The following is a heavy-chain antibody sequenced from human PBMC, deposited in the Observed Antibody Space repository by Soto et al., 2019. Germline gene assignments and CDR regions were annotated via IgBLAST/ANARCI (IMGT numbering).Heavy chain of an antibody. Sequence: SETLSLTCTVSGGSVSSNSYSWGWVRQSPGKGLEWIGTLYSNDNTHYNPSLLSRVTISVDTSKNEFSLKLSSVTAADTAVYYCAITGYYYDSSGYYLHYWGQGTLVTVSS. V-gene: IGHV4-39*07. CDR1: GGSVSSNSYS. J-gene: IGHJ4*02. D-gene: IGHD3-22*01. CDR3: AITGYYYDSSGYYLHY. CDR2: LYSNDNT.